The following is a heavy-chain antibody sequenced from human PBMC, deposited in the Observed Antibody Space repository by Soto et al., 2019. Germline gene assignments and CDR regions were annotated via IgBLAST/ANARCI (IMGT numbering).Heavy chain of an antibody. Sequence: SETLSLTCIVSGDSISSGDYHWSWIRQHPGKGLEWIGYIYYSGSTYYNPSLKSRVTISIDASENQFSLKLTSVTAADTAVYYCARAGGLGARLADWGPGTVVTV. CDR2: IYYSGST. J-gene: IGHJ4*02. CDR3: ARAGGLGARLAD. V-gene: IGHV4-31*03. D-gene: IGHD1-26*01. CDR1: GDSISSGDYH.